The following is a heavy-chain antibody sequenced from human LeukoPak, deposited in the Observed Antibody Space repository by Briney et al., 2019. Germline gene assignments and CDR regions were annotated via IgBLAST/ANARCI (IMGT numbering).Heavy chain of an antibody. CDR1: GYSISSSNW. CDR2: IYYSGST. CDR3: ARQGFREYSGSYYEEALDY. J-gene: IGHJ4*02. V-gene: IGHV4-28*01. D-gene: IGHD1-26*01. Sequence: PSETLSLTCAVSGYSISSSNWWGWIRQPPGKGLEWIGYIYYSGSTYYNPSLKSRVTMSVDTSKNQFSLKLSSVTAADTAVYYCARQGFREYSGSYYEEALDYWGQGTLVTVSS.